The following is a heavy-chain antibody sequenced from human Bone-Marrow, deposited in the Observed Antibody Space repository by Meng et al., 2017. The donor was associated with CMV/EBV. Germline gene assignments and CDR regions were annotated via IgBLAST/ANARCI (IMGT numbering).Heavy chain of an antibody. CDR2: IIPIFGTA. J-gene: IGHJ5*02. Sequence: KISCAASGFTFSSYAISWVRQAPGQGLEWMGGIIPIFGTANYAQKFQGRVTITTDESTSTVYMELSSLRSEDTAVYYCARGYPEFDPWGQGTLVTVSS. CDR3: ARGYPEFDP. V-gene: IGHV1-69*05. D-gene: IGHD3-16*02. CDR1: GFTFSSYA.